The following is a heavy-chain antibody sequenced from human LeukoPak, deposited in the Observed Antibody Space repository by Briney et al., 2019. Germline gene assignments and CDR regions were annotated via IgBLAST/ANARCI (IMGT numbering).Heavy chain of an antibody. V-gene: IGHV1-69*13. J-gene: IGHJ4*02. CDR1: GGTFSSYA. CDR2: IIPIFGTA. D-gene: IGHD5-18*01. Sequence: GASVKVSCKASGGTFSSYAISWVRQAPGQGLEWMGGIIPIFGTANYAQKFQGRVTITADESTSTAYMELSSLRSEDTAVYYCARGPRSDTAMVNWGPDYWGQGTLVTVSS. CDR3: ARGPRSDTAMVNWGPDY.